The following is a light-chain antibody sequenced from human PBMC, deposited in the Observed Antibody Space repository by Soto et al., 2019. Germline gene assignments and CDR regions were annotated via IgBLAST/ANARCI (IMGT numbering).Light chain of an antibody. V-gene: IGKV3-11*01. CDR2: SAS. CDR1: QTVGND. J-gene: IGKJ4*01. CDR3: QQRSNWPPT. Sequence: EIVLTQSPATLSLSPGERATLSCRASQTVGNDLVWYHQKRGQAPRLLIYSASNRATGIPARFSGSGSGTDFTLTISSLEPDDFAAYYCQQRSNWPPTFGGGTKVEIK.